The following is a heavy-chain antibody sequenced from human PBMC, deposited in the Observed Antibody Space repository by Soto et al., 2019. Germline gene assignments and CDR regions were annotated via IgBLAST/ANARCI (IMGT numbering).Heavy chain of an antibody. J-gene: IGHJ4*02. Sequence: EVQLLESGGVLVQPGGSRRLSCSACGFTFSTYAITWVRQAPGKGLEWVSRISGSGGRTYYADSVKGRCTISRDNSKNTLYLQTNSLRAEDTAVYYCAKAGDYHGSESYFPLDYWGQGTLVPVSS. CDR3: AKAGDYHGSESYFPLDY. D-gene: IGHD3-10*01. CDR2: ISGSGGRT. V-gene: IGHV3-23*01. CDR1: GFTFSTYA.